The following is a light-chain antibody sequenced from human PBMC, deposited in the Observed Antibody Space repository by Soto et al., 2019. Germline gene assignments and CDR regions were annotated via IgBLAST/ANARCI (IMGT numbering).Light chain of an antibody. CDR2: EVN. CDR3: SSDAASNNFYFV. CDR1: SSDVGGYNY. J-gene: IGLJ3*02. V-gene: IGLV2-8*01. Sequence: QSALTQPPSASGSPGQSVTISCTGTSSDVGGYNYVSWYQQYPGRAPKLMIYEVNKRPSGVPDRFSGSKSGNPASLTVSGLQAEDEADYYCSSDAASNNFYFVFGGGTKLTVL.